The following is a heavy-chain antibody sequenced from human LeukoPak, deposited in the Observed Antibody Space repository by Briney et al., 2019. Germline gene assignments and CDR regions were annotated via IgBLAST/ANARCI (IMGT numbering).Heavy chain of an antibody. Sequence: ASVKVSCKASGYTFTSYVISWVRQAPGQGLEWMGWISAYNGNTNYAQKLQGRVTMTTDTSTSTAYMELRSLRSDDTAVYYCARDEGGSYWGWYYYYGMDVWGQGTTVTVS. CDR2: ISAYNGNT. CDR1: GYTFTSYV. V-gene: IGHV1-18*01. CDR3: ARDEGGSYWGWYYYYGMDV. J-gene: IGHJ6*02. D-gene: IGHD1-26*01.